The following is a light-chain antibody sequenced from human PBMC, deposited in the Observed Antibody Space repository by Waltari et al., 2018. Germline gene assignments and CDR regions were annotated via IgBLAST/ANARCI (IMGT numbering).Light chain of an antibody. CDR2: DAS. J-gene: IGKJ1*01. CDR1: QSISDW. V-gene: IGKV1-5*01. Sequence: LSASVGDRVTITCRASQSISDWLAWYQQKPGKAPKVLIYDASTLESGVPSRFSGSGSGTDFSLTISSLQPDDFATYYCQQYNSYWTFGQGTKVEIK. CDR3: QQYNSYWT.